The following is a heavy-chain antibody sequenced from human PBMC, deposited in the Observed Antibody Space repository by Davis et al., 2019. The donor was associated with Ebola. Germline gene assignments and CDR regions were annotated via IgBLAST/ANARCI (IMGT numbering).Heavy chain of an antibody. CDR3: ASHREGGLDY. V-gene: IGHV3-30*03. CDR2: ISYDGSNK. CDR1: GFTFSSYG. J-gene: IGHJ4*02. Sequence: GESLKISCAASGFTFSSYGMHWVRQAPGKGLEWVAVISYDGSNKYYADSVKGRFTISRDNSKNTLYLQMNSLRAEDTAVYYCASHREGGLDYWGQGTLVTVSS. D-gene: IGHD2-15*01.